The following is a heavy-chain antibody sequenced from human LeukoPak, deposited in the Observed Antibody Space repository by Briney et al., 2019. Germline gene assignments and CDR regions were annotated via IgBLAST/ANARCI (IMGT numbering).Heavy chain of an antibody. J-gene: IGHJ6*02. Sequence: SQTLSLTCTVSGGSISSGGYYWSWIRQHPGKGLEWIGYIYYSGSTYYNPSLKRRVTISVDTSKNQFSLKLSSVTAADTAVYYCARGGRLSHGMDVWGQGTTVTVSS. CDR2: IYYSGST. V-gene: IGHV4-31*03. CDR1: GGSISSGGYY. D-gene: IGHD3-3*01. CDR3: ARGGRLSHGMDV.